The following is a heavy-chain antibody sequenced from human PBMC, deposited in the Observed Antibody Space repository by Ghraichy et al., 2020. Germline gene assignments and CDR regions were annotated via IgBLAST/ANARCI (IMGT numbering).Heavy chain of an antibody. CDR2: ISSSSSYI. D-gene: IGHD2-2*01. J-gene: IGHJ5*02. CDR1: GFTFSSYS. CDR3: ARDRGPYCSTTSCYGSGWFDP. V-gene: IGHV3-21*01. Sequence: GESLNISCAASGFTFSSYSMNWVRQAPGKGLEWVSSISSSSSYIYYADSVKGRFTISRDNAKNSLYLQMNSLRAEDTALYYWARDRGPYCSTTSCYGSGWFDPWGQGTLVTVPS.